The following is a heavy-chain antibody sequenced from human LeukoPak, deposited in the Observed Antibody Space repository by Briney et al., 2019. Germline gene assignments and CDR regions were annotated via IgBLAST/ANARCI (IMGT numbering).Heavy chain of an antibody. Sequence: QPGRSLRLSCAASGFTFSSYGMHWVRQAPGKGLEWVAFISYDGSNKYYADSVKGRFTISRDNSKNTLYLQMNSLRAEDTAVYYCAKDLSSSWFFDYWGQGTLVTVSS. CDR3: AKDLSSSWFFDY. CDR1: GFTFSSYG. J-gene: IGHJ4*02. CDR2: ISYDGSNK. V-gene: IGHV3-30*18. D-gene: IGHD6-13*01.